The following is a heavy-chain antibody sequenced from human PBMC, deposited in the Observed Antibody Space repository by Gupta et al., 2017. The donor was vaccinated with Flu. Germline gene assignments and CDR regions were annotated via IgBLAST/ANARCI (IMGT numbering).Heavy chain of an antibody. J-gene: IGHJ6*02. Sequence: QITLTESGPPVVTPTETLTLTCPFSGFSLTTHGVGVGWLRQSPGKALEWLALIYWDNDKRYTPSLKSRLTITKDTSKNQVVLTMTNMDPVDTATYYCVHSPYYYYYYGLDVWGQGTTVTVSS. CDR1: GFSLTTHGVG. V-gene: IGHV2-5*02. CDR3: VHSPYYYYYYGLDV. CDR2: IYWDNDK.